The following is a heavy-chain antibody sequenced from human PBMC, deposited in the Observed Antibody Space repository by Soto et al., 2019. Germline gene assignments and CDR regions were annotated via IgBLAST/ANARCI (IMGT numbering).Heavy chain of an antibody. Sequence: ASVKVSCKASGYTFTSYYMHWVRQAPGQRLEWMGIINPSGGTTSYAQKFQGRVTMTRDTSTSTVYMELSSLRSEDTAVYYCVRDQSNTGFAPWGHGTLVTLSS. CDR3: VRDQSNTGFAP. J-gene: IGHJ5*02. V-gene: IGHV1-46*03. CDR1: GYTFTSYY. CDR2: INPSGGTT.